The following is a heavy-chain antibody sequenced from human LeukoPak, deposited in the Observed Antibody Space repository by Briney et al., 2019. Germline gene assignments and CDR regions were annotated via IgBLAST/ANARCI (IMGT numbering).Heavy chain of an antibody. Sequence: GGSLRLSCAASGFIFSGYGMHWVRQAPGKGLEWVAFISSHGSNKYYADSVKGRFAISRDNSKSMLFLQLNSLRAEDTAVYYCARDFIWGQGTLLTVSS. J-gene: IGHJ4*02. V-gene: IGHV3-30*03. CDR2: ISSHGSNK. CDR1: GFIFSGYG. CDR3: ARDFI. D-gene: IGHD3-10*01.